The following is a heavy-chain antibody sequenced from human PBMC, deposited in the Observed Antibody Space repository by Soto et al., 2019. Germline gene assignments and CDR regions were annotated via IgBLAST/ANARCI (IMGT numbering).Heavy chain of an antibody. J-gene: IGHJ6*03. V-gene: IGHV3-9*01. D-gene: IGHD7-27*01. CDR3: AKGLGHYYYYYMDV. CDR2: ISWNSGSL. CDR1: GFKFDDYA. Sequence: EVQLVESGGGLVQPGRSLRLSCAASGFKFDDYAMHWVRQAPGKGLEWVAGISWNSGSLGYADSVKGRFTISRDNAKNYLYLQMNSLRDDDTASYSCAKGLGHYYYYYMDVWGKGTTVTVS.